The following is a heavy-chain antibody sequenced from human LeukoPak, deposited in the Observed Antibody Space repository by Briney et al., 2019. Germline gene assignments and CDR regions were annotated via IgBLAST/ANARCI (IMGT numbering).Heavy chain of an antibody. J-gene: IGHJ4*02. V-gene: IGHV3-53*01. CDR1: GFTVSSKD. D-gene: IGHD3-10*01. CDR2: IFGGGGT. Sequence: GGSLRLSCASSGFTVSSKDMNWVRRAPGRWLEWVSVIFGGGGTNYAESVKGRFTVSRDDSKNTLYLQMNSLRAEDTAVYYCARRIHGSGSYFDYWGQGTLVTVSS. CDR3: ARRIHGSGSYFDY.